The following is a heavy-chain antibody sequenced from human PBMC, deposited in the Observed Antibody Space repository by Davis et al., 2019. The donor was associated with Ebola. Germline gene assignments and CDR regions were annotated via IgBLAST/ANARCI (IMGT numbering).Heavy chain of an antibody. CDR1: GYIFTSYY. V-gene: IGHV1-46*01. CDR3: ATLTGTTRRDYYYYGMDV. J-gene: IGHJ6*02. D-gene: IGHD1-7*01. CDR2: INPSGGST. Sequence: ASVPVSCKASGYIFTSYYMHWVRQAPGQGLEWMGIINPSGGSTSYAQKFQGRVTMTRDTSTSTVYMELSSLRSEDTAVYYCATLTGTTRRDYYYYGMDVWGQGTTVTVSS.